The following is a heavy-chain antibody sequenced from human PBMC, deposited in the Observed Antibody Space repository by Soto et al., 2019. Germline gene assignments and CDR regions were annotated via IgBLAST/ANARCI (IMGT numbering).Heavy chain of an antibody. CDR2: LYWDETR. Sequence: QITLKESSPTLVKPTQTLRLTCSFSGFSLYSGGVGVGWIRQPPGKALEWLALLYWDETRRYNPSLRNTLTIAKDTSENLVVLTMTDMGPVDTGTYFCAHYTTNTYFDVWGKGTTVTVSS. CDR1: GFSLYSGGVG. J-gene: IGHJ6*04. CDR3: AHYTTNTYFDV. V-gene: IGHV2-5*02. D-gene: IGHD1-1*01.